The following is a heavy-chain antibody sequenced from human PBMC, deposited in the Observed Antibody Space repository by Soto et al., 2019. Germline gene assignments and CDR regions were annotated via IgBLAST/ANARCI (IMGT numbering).Heavy chain of an antibody. CDR2: FYYSGST. CDR3: ARGALTTYFDY. CDR1: GGSISSYY. J-gene: IGHJ4*02. V-gene: IGHV4-59*01. Sequence: SETLSLTCTVSGGSISSYYCSWIRQPPGKGLEWIGYFYYSGSTNYNPSLKSRVTISVDTSRNQFSLKLSSVTAADTAVYYCARGALTTYFDYWGQGTLVTVSS.